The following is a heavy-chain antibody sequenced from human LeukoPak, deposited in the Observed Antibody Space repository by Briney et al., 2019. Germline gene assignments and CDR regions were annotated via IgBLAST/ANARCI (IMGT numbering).Heavy chain of an antibody. CDR1: GFTFSSYA. Sequence: GGSLRLSCAASGFTFSSYAMSCVRQAPGKGLEWVSAISGSGGSTYYADSLKGRFTISRDNYKNTLYLQMNSLRAEDTAVYYCAKNPPSITILNWFDPWGQGTLVTVSS. CDR3: AKNPPSITILNWFDP. V-gene: IGHV3-23*01. CDR2: ISGSGGST. J-gene: IGHJ5*02. D-gene: IGHD3-3*01.